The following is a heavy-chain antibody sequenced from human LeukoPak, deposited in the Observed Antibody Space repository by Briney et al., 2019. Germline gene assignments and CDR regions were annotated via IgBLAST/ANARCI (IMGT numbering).Heavy chain of an antibody. V-gene: IGHV1-46*01. CDR2: INPSGGST. J-gene: IGHJ3*02. CDR1: GYTLTSYY. Sequence: ASVKVSCKASGYTLTSYYMHWVRQAPGQGLEWMGIINPSGGSTSYAQKFQGRVTMTEDTSTDTAYMELSSLRSEDTAVYYCAARGLIKGAFDIWGQGTMVTVSS. CDR3: AARGLIKGAFDI. D-gene: IGHD2-8*01.